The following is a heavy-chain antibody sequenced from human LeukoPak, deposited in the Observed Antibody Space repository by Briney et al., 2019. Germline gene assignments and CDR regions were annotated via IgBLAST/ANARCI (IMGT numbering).Heavy chain of an antibody. CDR2: IYYSGGT. Sequence: SQTLSLTCTVSGGSISSGVYWSWIRQPPGKGLEWIGYIYYSGGTDYNPSLKSRVTISIDTSKNQFSLKLSSVTAADTAVYYCAREREYSGYGSGGIVDYWGQGTLVTVSS. V-gene: IGHV4-30-4*01. D-gene: IGHD5-12*01. CDR1: GGSISSGVY. J-gene: IGHJ4*02. CDR3: AREREYSGYGSGGIVDY.